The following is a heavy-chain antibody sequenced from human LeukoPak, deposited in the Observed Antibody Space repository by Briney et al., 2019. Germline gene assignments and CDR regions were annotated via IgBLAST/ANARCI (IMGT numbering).Heavy chain of an antibody. CDR1: GFTVSSNY. Sequence: GGSLRLSCAASGFTVSSNYMSWVRQAPGKGLEWVSVIYSGGSTYYADSMKGRFTISRGNSKNTLYLQMNSLRAEDTAVYYCARGIVGALDAFDIWGQGTMVTVSS. J-gene: IGHJ3*02. D-gene: IGHD1-26*01. CDR3: ARGIVGALDAFDI. V-gene: IGHV3-66*01. CDR2: IYSGGST.